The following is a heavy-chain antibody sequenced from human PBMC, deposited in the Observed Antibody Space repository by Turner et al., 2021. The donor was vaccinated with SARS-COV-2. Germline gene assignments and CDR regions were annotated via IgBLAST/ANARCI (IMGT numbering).Heavy chain of an antibody. V-gene: IGHV3-33*01. D-gene: IGHD2-2*02. Sequence: QVQLVESGGGVFQPGRSLILPCAASGSTFGGSGMHWVRQAPGKGLEWVAVIWYDGSNKYYADSVKGRFTISRDNSKNTLDLQMNSLRAEDTAVYNCAMGGYCSSTSCYTDYYYYGMDVWGQGTTVTVSS. J-gene: IGHJ6*02. CDR2: IWYDGSNK. CDR1: GSTFGGSG. CDR3: AMGGYCSSTSCYTDYYYYGMDV.